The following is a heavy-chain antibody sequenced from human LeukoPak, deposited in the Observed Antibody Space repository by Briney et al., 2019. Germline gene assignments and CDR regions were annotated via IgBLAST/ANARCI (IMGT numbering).Heavy chain of an antibody. Sequence: GGSLRLSCAASGFSFSTYTMTWVRQAPGKGLEWVSSSSGSGATYYADSVKGRFTISRDTSQDTLYLQMNSLRAEDTAVYYCAKGGRGNDGDYWGQGTLVTVSS. CDR2: SSGSGAT. CDR1: GFSFSTYT. CDR3: AKGGRGNDGDY. D-gene: IGHD1-1*01. J-gene: IGHJ4*02. V-gene: IGHV3-23*01.